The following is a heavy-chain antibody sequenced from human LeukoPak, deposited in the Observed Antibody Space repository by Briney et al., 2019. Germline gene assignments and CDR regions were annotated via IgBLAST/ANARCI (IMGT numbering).Heavy chain of an antibody. Sequence: GGSLRLSCAATTFTFSSYWMTWVRQAPGKGLEWVANIKQDGSEKNYVDSVKGRFTISRDNTKNTLYLQMNSLRAEDTAVYYCARATTYLDYWGQGTLVTVSS. CDR2: IKQDGSEK. V-gene: IGHV3-7*03. J-gene: IGHJ4*02. CDR3: ARATTYLDY. CDR1: TFTFSSYW. D-gene: IGHD1-26*01.